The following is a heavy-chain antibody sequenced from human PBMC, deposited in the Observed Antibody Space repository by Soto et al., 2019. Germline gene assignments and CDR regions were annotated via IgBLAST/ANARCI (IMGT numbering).Heavy chain of an antibody. CDR3: AKISAGSNDETMFTVFDH. Sequence: SETLSLTCTVSGDSIRSSYWTWIRQAPGRGLEWIGDIYHTGTTNYNPSLKSRVSISVDTSKNQFSLRLRSVTAADTAIYFCAKISAGSNDETMFTVFDHCGQGTMVTVYS. V-gene: IGHV4-59*03. J-gene: IGHJ4*02. D-gene: IGHD6-13*01. CDR1: GDSIRSSY. CDR2: IYHTGTT.